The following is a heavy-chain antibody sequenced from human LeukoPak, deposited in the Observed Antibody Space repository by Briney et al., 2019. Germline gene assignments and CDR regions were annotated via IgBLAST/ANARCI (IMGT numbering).Heavy chain of an antibody. V-gene: IGHV3-30-3*01. CDR3: AREEDSYGHN. CDR2: ISYDGSNK. CDR1: GFTFSSYA. J-gene: IGHJ4*02. D-gene: IGHD5-18*01. Sequence: QSGGSLRLSCAASGFTFSSYAMHWVRQAPGKGLEWVAVISYDGSNKYYADSVKGRFTISRDNSKNTLYLQMNSLRAEDTAVYYCAREEDSYGHNWGQGTLVTVSS.